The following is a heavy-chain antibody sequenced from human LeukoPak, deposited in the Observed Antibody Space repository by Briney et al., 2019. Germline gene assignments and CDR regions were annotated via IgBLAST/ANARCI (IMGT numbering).Heavy chain of an antibody. CDR2: INWNGGST. CDR3: AKEFSIAAPDY. D-gene: IGHD6-13*01. CDR1: GFTFDDYG. J-gene: IGHJ4*02. V-gene: IGHV3-20*04. Sequence: GGSLRLSCAASGFTFDDYGMSWVRQAPGKGLEWVSGINWNGGSTGYADSVKGRFTISRDNAKNSLYLQMNSLRAEDTAVYYCAKEFSIAAPDYWGQGTLVTVSS.